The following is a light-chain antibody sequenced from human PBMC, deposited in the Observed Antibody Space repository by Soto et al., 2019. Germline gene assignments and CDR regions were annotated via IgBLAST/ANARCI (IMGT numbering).Light chain of an antibody. CDR2: DAS. J-gene: IGKJ4*01. V-gene: IGKV3-15*01. CDR3: QHYNHWPLT. CDR1: QSVSSSY. Sequence: EIVLTQSPGTPSWPAGEKATVASGACQSVSSSYLAWYQQKPGQAPRLLIYDASTRATGLPARFSGRVSGAESTLTVSSLQSEDFAVYYCQHYNHWPLTFGAGTKVDI.